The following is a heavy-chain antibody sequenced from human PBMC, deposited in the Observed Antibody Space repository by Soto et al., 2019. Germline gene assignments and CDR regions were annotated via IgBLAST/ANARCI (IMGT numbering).Heavy chain of an antibody. CDR3: AARVRQSNTFDY. D-gene: IGHD4-4*01. V-gene: IGHV3-72*01. J-gene: IGHJ4*02. CDR1: GFTFSDRS. CDR2: IRQRSESYTT. Sequence: EVHLVESGGDLVQPGGSLRLSCAASGFTFSDRSMDWVRQAPGKGLEWVGRIRQRSESYTTDYAASVKGRFTISRDDSKNSLYLQMNSLQIEDTAMYYCAARVRQSNTFDYWGQGTLVTVSS.